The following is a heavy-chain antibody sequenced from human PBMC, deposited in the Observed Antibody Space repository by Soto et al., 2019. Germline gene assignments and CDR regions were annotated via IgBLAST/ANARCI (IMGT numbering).Heavy chain of an antibody. CDR2: IIPIFGTA. CDR1: GGTFSSYA. V-gene: IGHV1-69*01. Sequence: QVQLVQSGAEVKKPGSSVKVSCKASGGTFSSYAISWVRQAPGQGLEWMGGIIPIFGTANYAQKFQGRVTLTADESTSTAYMELSSLRSEDTAVYYCARAGVPAAMSPTPHYCMDVWGQVTTVTVSS. CDR3: ARAGVPAAMSPTPHYCMDV. D-gene: IGHD2-2*01. J-gene: IGHJ6*02.